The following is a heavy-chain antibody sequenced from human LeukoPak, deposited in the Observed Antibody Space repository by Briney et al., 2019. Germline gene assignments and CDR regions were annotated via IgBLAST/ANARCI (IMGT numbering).Heavy chain of an antibody. D-gene: IGHD2-15*01. Sequence: SETLSLTCAVYGGSFSGYYWSWIRQPPGKGLEWIGEINHSGSTNYNPSLKSRVTISVDTSKNQFSLKLSSVTAADTAVYYCATHLVVVAATGAWFDPWGQGTLVTVSS. V-gene: IGHV4-34*01. CDR1: GGSFSGYY. J-gene: IGHJ5*02. CDR2: INHSGST. CDR3: ATHLVVVAATGAWFDP.